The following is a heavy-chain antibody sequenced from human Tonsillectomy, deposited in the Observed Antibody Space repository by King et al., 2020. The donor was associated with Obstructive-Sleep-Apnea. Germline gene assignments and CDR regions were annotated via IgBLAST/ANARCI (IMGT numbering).Heavy chain of an antibody. Sequence: DVQLVESGGALVQPGGSLRLSCAASGFTFSRYWMHWVRQAPGKGLVWVSHINSDGSSTSYADSVQGRFTISRNNAKNTLYLQMNSLRAEDTAVYFCARDRVVRGDYYYYGMDVWGQGTAVTVSS. V-gene: IGHV3-74*01. CDR3: ARDRVVRGDYYYYGMDV. D-gene: IGHD3-10*01. CDR2: INSDGSST. J-gene: IGHJ6*02. CDR1: GFTFSRYW.